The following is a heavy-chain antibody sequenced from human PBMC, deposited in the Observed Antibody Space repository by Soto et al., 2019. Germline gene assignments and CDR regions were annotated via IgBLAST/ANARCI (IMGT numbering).Heavy chain of an antibody. CDR3: TREKITMVRGDPKRTFVDY. CDR2: IRSKAYGGTT. CDR1: GFTFGDYA. Sequence: GGSLRLSCTASGFTFGDYAMSWFRQAPGKGLEWVGFIRSKAYGGTTEYAASVKGRFTISRDDSKSIAYLQMNSLKTEDTAVYYCTREKITMVRGDPKRTFVDYWGQGTLVTVSS. V-gene: IGHV3-49*03. J-gene: IGHJ4*02. D-gene: IGHD3-10*01.